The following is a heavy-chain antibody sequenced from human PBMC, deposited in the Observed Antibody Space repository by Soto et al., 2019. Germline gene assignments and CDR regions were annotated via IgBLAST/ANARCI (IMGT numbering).Heavy chain of an antibody. CDR3: ARGPPRDDFWSGDYLYPHYYYGMDV. Sequence: SETLSLTCTVSGGSISSYYWSWIRQPPGKGLEWIGYIYYSGSTNYNPSLKSRVTISVDTSKNEFSLKLSSVTAADTAVYYCARGPPRDDFWSGDYLYPHYYYGMDVWGQGTTVTVSS. CDR2: IYYSGST. CDR1: GGSISSYY. D-gene: IGHD3-3*01. V-gene: IGHV4-59*01. J-gene: IGHJ6*02.